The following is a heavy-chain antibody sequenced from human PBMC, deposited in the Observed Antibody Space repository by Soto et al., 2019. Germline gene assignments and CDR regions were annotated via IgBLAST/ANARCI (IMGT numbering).Heavy chain of an antibody. CDR2: TRNKANSYTT. CDR3: ARADSSGWYYFDY. J-gene: IGHJ4*02. Sequence: EVQLVESGGGLVQPGGSLRLSCAASGFTFSDHYMDWVRQAPGKGLEWVGRTRNKANSYTTEYAASVKGRFTIPRDDSKNSLYLQMNSLKTEDTAVYYCARADSSGWYYFDYWGQGTLVTVSS. CDR1: GFTFSDHY. V-gene: IGHV3-72*01. D-gene: IGHD6-19*01.